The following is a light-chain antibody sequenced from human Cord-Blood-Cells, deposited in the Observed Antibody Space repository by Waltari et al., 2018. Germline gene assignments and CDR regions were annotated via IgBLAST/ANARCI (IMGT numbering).Light chain of an antibody. Sequence: DIQMTQSPPPLSASVGDRVTITCRASQSISSYLNWYQQKPGKAPKLLIYAASSLQSGVPSRFSGSGSGTDFTLTISSLQPEDFATYHCQQSYSTPRTFGQGTKVEIK. J-gene: IGKJ1*01. CDR3: QQSYSTPRT. V-gene: IGKV1-39*01. CDR2: AAS. CDR1: QSISSY.